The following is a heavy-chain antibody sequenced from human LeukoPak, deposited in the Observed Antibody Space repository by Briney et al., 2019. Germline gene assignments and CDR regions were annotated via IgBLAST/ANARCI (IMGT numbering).Heavy chain of an antibody. CDR1: GSPFSSYA. CDR2: ISDSGGST. Sequence: GGSRRLACSASGSPFSSYAMHWVRQAPGKGLEYVSAISDSGGSTYYADSVKGRFTISRDNSKNTLYLQMSSLRAEDTAVYFCVRGYSFVPHGMDVWGQATALSVSS. V-gene: IGHV3-64D*09. CDR3: VRGYSFVPHGMDV. D-gene: IGHD2-15*01. J-gene: IGHJ6*02.